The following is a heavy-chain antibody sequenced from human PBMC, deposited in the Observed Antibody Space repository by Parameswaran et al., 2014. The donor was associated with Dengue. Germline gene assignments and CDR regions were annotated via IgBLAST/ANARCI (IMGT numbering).Heavy chain of an antibody. J-gene: IGHJ5*02. D-gene: IGHD6-6*01. CDR3: ASITEYSSPRMPNWFDP. CDR2: INHSGST. Sequence: PGKGLEWIGEINHSGSTNYNPSLKSRVTISVDTSKNQFSLKLSSVTAADTAVYYCASITEYSSPRMPNWFDPWGQGTLVTVSS. V-gene: IGHV4-34*01.